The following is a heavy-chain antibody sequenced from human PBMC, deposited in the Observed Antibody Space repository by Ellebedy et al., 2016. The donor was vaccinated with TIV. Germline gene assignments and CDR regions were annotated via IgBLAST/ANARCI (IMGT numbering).Heavy chain of an antibody. V-gene: IGHV3-43*01. Sequence: PGGSLRLSCAASGFTFDDYTMHWVRQAPGKGLEWVSLISWDGGSTYYADSVKGRFTISRDNSKNTLYLQMNSLRAEDTAVYYCAKGFLVRGVPYYFDYWGQGTLVTVSS. J-gene: IGHJ4*02. CDR1: GFTFDDYT. CDR3: AKGFLVRGVPYYFDY. CDR2: ISWDGGST. D-gene: IGHD3-10*01.